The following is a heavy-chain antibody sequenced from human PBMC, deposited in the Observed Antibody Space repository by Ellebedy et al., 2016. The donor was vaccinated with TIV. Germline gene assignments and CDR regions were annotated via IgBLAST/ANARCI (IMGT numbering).Heavy chain of an antibody. D-gene: IGHD2-21*02. CDR2: ISSSTTYT. CDR3: ARDQLRCGGDCYSRPKYYFDH. Sequence: PGGSLRLSCAASGFTFSDYYMSWIRQAPGKGLEWISYISSSTTYTNYADSVKGRFTISRDNSKNTLDLQMNSLRAEDTAVYYCARDQLRCGGDCYSRPKYYFDHWGQGTLVTVSS. CDR1: GFTFSDYY. V-gene: IGHV3-11*06. J-gene: IGHJ4*02.